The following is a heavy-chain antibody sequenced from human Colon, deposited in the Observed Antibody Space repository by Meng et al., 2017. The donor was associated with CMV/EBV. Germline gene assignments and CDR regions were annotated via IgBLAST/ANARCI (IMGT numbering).Heavy chain of an antibody. Sequence: LSCAASGFTSHNFGMDWVRQAPGKGLEWVAVIWYDGSNKYYADSVKGRFTVSRDNSKNTLYLQMDSLRAEDTAVYYCARLTSSWAFDYWGPGTLVTVSS. J-gene: IGHJ4*02. V-gene: IGHV3-33*01. CDR2: IWYDGSNK. CDR3: ARLTSSWAFDY. CDR1: GFTSHNFG. D-gene: IGHD6-13*01.